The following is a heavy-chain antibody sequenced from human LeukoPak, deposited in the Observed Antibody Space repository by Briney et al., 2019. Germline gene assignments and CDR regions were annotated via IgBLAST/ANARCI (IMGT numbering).Heavy chain of an antibody. CDR3: ARGGGNYYDSSGYFDY. CDR1: GLTVSSNY. Sequence: PGGSLRLFCAASGLTVSSNYMSWVRQAPGKGLEWVSVIYSGGSTYYADSVKGRFTISRDNSKNTLYLQMNSLRAEDTAVYYCARGGGNYYDSSGYFDYWGQGTLVTVSS. CDR2: IYSGGST. D-gene: IGHD3-22*01. V-gene: IGHV3-66*01. J-gene: IGHJ4*02.